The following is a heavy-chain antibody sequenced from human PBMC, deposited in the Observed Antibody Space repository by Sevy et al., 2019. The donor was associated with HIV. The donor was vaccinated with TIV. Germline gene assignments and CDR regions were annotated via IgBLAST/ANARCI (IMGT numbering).Heavy chain of an antibody. CDR1: GFTFSRYW. CDR2: ISSNGGST. V-gene: IGHV3-64D*06. CDR3: VKVRGYGDDGYFDY. Sequence: GGSLRLSCAASGFTFSRYWMSWVRQAPGKGLEYVSAISSNGGSTYYADSVKGRFTISRDNSKNTLYLQMSSLRVEDTAVYYCVKVRGYGDDGYFDYWGQGTLVTVSS. D-gene: IGHD4-17*01. J-gene: IGHJ4*02.